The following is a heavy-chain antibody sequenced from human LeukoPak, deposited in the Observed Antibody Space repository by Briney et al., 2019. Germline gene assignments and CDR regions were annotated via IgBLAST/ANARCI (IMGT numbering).Heavy chain of an antibody. CDR2: ITRNGGAR. V-gene: IGHV3-64*01. CDR1: GFSFSEYA. J-gene: IGHJ3*02. D-gene: IGHD4-23*01. CDR3: ARETVVDSSTSRDIKIKHEAFDI. Sequence: GVSLRLSCVGSGFSFSEYAMYWVRHAPGKGLEYVSTITRNGGARDYGNSVAGRFTVSRDNSKSTLYLQMGSLRIEDTAVYYCARETVVDSSTSRDIKIKHEAFDIWGRGTVVTVSS.